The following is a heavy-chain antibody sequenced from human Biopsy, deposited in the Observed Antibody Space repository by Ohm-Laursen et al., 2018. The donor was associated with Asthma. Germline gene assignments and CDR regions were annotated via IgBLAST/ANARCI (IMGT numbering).Heavy chain of an antibody. Sequence: ASVKVSCKASGGTFSSYAISWVRQAPGQGLEWMGGIIPIFGTANYAQKFQGRVTITADESTSTAYMELTSLRKEDTAVYYCARGGYYGDRRYHNGLDVWGQGTTVTVSS. CDR2: IIPIFGTA. J-gene: IGHJ6*02. CDR1: GGTFSSYA. D-gene: IGHD4-17*01. CDR3: ARGGYYGDRRYHNGLDV. V-gene: IGHV1-69*13.